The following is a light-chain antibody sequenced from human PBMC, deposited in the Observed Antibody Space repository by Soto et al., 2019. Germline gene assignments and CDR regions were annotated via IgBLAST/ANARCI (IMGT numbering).Light chain of an antibody. J-gene: IGKJ1*01. Sequence: EVVLTQSPGTLSLSPGERATLSCRASQNIRGNELAWYQQKPGQAPRLLIYRGSSRATGIPDRFSGRGSGTDVTRTIPRLEPEDFAVYYCQDYGTSAPRTFGPGPTGEIK. CDR2: RGS. CDR1: QNIRGNE. CDR3: QDYGTSAPRT. V-gene: IGKV3-20*01.